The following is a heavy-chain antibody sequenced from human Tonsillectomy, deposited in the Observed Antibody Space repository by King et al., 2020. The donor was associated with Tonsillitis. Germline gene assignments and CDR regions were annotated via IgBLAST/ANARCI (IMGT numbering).Heavy chain of an antibody. Sequence: VQLVESGGGLVRPGGSLRLSCAASGFTFSSYAMSWVRQAPGKGLEWVSGLSGSGGSTFSADSVKGRFTISRDNSKNMLFLQMNSLRAEDAAVYYCAKDVDVVPAAMNDYFDYWGQGTLVTVSS. V-gene: IGHV3-23*04. J-gene: IGHJ4*02. CDR3: AKDVDVVPAAMNDYFDY. D-gene: IGHD2-2*01. CDR1: GFTFSSYA. CDR2: LSGSGGST.